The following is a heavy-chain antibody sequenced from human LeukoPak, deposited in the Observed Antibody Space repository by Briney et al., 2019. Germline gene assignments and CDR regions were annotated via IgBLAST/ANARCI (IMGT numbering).Heavy chain of an antibody. CDR2: ISGSGGST. CDR1: GFTFSSYA. D-gene: IGHD3-9*01. V-gene: IGHV3-23*01. Sequence: QSGGSLRLSCAASGFTFSSYAMSWVRQAPGKGLEWVSAISGSGGSTYYADSMKGRFTISRDNSKNTLYLQMNNLRAEDTAVYYCAKLGTLRYFDWLVYFDYWGQGTLVTVSS. J-gene: IGHJ4*02. CDR3: AKLGTLRYFDWLVYFDY.